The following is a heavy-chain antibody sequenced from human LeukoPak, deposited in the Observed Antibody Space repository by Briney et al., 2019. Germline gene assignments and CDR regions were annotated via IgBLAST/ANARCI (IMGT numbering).Heavy chain of an antibody. Sequence: GGSLRLSCAASGFTFSDYYMSWIRQAPGKGLEWISYISSSGNTIYYVDSVKGRFTISRDNAKKSLYLQMNSLRAEDTAVYYCARDRDYYYDSSGYYLGYWGQGTLVTVSS. CDR1: GFTFSDYY. CDR3: ARDRDYYYDSSGYYLGY. D-gene: IGHD3-22*01. J-gene: IGHJ4*02. CDR2: ISSSGNTI. V-gene: IGHV3-11*01.